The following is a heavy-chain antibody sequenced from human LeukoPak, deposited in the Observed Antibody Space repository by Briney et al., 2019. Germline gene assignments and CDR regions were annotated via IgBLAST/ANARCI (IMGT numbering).Heavy chain of an antibody. J-gene: IGHJ4*02. CDR2: IHDTVNT. D-gene: IGHD3-3*01. CDR1: RGALNSYY. CDR3: ARGRITIFGVLTPHFDY. Sequence: SETLSLTCTVSRGALNSYYWTWFRQSPGKGREWIGYIHDTVNTNYNSSLKGRVTISVDTSKNQFSLNLRSVTAADTAIYYCARGRITIFGVLTPHFDYWGQGTLVTVDS. V-gene: IGHV4-59*01.